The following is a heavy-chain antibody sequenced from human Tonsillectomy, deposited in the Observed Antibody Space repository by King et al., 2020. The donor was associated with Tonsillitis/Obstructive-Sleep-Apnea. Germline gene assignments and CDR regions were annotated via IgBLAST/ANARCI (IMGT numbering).Heavy chain of an antibody. V-gene: IGHV1-69*01. D-gene: IGHD6-6*01. CDR3: ARDPSEYSSSYLLYY. CDR2: IIPIFVTA. CDR1: GGTFSSYA. J-gene: IGHJ4*02. Sequence: VQLVESGAEVKKPGSSVKVSCKASGGTFSSYAINWVRQAPGQGLEWMGGIIPIFVTANYAQKFQGRVTITADESTSTAYMELSSLRSEDTAVYYCARDPSEYSSSYLLYYWGQGTLVTVSS.